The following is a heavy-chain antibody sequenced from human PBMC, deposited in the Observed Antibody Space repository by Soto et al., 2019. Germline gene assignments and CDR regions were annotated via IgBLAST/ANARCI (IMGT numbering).Heavy chain of an antibody. D-gene: IGHD6-6*01. CDR1: GYTFSTYY. V-gene: IGHV1-46*01. CDR3: TRENGDIAGRVAWFAP. Sequence: QVQLVQSGAEVKKPGAAVKVSCKASGYTFSTYYMHWVRQAPGQGLEWMGIINPNGDSASYAQTFQGRNNVTPETATRTVYMELSSLTSEVPATPYCTRENGDIAGRVAWFAPRGEGTLVTVSS. J-gene: IGHJ5*02. CDR2: INPNGDSA.